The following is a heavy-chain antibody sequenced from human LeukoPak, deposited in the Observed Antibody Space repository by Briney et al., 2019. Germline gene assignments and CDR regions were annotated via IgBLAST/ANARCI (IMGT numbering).Heavy chain of an antibody. CDR3: AKEEQQFDYFDY. D-gene: IGHD6-6*01. CDR2: ITTGDGNT. J-gene: IGHJ4*02. V-gene: IGHV3-23*01. Sequence: PGGSLRLSCTASGFTFSSYTMTWVRQAPGKGLKWVSTITTGDGNTYYADSVKGRFTVSRDDSKNTLYLQMNSLRAEDTAVYYCAKEEQQFDYFDYWGQGTLVTVSS. CDR1: GFTFSSYT.